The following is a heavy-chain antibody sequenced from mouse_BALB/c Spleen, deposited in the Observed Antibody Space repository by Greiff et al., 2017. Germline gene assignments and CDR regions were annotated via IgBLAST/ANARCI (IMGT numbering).Heavy chain of an antibody. CDR1: GYSITSDYA. J-gene: IGHJ4*01. CDR3: AREGYGTMDY. CDR2: ISYSGST. Sequence: DVKLQESGPGLVKPSQSLSLTCTVTGYSITSDYAWNWIRQFPGNKLEWMGYISYSGSTSYNPSLKSRISITRDTSKNQFFLQLNSVTTEDTATYYCAREGYGTMDYWGQGTSVTVSS. D-gene: IGHD1-1*01. V-gene: IGHV3-2*02.